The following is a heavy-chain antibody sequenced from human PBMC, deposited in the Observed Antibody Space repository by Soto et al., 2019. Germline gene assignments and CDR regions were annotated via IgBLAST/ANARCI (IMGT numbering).Heavy chain of an antibody. CDR1: GFTFSSYA. D-gene: IGHD1-26*01. V-gene: IGHV3-30-3*01. Sequence: QVQLVESGGGVVQPRRSLRLSCAASGFTFSSYAMHWVRQAPGKGLEWVAVISYDGSNKYYADSVKGRFTISRDNSKNTLYLQMNSLRAEDTAVYYCARDGLLGFDYWGQGTLVTVSS. CDR3: ARDGLLGFDY. J-gene: IGHJ4*02. CDR2: ISYDGSNK.